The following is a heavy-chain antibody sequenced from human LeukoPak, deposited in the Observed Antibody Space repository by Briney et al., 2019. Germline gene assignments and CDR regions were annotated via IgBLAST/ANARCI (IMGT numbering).Heavy chain of an antibody. CDR3: AKSGLNRFDY. CDR2: ISGGGGTP. D-gene: IGHD2-15*01. J-gene: IGHJ4*02. Sequence: GGSLRLSCAASGFTFSSYAMSWVRQAPGKGLEWVSTISGGGGTPYYADSVKGRFTISRVNSKNTLFLQMNSLRVEDTAVYYCAKSGLNRFDYWGQGALVTVSS. CDR1: GFTFSSYA. V-gene: IGHV3-23*01.